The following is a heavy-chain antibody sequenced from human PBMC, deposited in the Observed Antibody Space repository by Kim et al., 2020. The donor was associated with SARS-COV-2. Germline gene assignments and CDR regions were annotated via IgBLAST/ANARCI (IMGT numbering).Heavy chain of an antibody. J-gene: IGHJ6*02. CDR1: GFTVSSNY. D-gene: IGHD4-17*01. CDR2: IYSGGST. Sequence: GGSLRLSCAASGFTVSSNYMSWVRQAPGKGLEWVSVIYSGGSTYYADSVKGRFTISRHNSKNTLYLQMNSLRAEDTAVYYCAREATVTTGSRGDYYGMDVWGQGTTVTVSS. V-gene: IGHV3-53*04. CDR3: AREATVTTGSRGDYYGMDV.